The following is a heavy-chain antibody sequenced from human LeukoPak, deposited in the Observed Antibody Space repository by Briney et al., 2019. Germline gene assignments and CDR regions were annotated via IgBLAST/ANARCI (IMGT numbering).Heavy chain of an antibody. CDR3: ARSAYGDYPAAAFDI. V-gene: IGHV1-69*02. CDR1: GGTFSSYT. D-gene: IGHD4-17*01. J-gene: IGHJ3*02. CDR2: IILILGIA. Sequence: ASVKVSCKASGGTFSSYTISWVRQAPGQGLEWMGRIILILGIANYAQKFQGRVTITADKSTSTAYMELSSLRSEDTAVYYCARSAYGDYPAAAFDIWGQGTMVTVSS.